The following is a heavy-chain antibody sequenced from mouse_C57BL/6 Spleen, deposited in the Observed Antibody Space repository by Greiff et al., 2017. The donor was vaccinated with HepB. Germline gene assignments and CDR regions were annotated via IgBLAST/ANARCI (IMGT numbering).Heavy chain of an antibody. V-gene: IGHV1-76*01. J-gene: IGHJ2*01. CDR1: GYTFTDYY. CDR2: IYPGSGNT. CDR3: ARLGTVVAVDY. D-gene: IGHD1-1*01. Sequence: QVQLKESGAELVRPGASVKLSCKASGYTFTDYYINWVKQRPGQGLEWIARIYPGSGNTYYNEKFKGKATLTAEKSSSTAYMQLSSLTSEDSAVYFCARLGTVVAVDYWGQGTTLTVSS.